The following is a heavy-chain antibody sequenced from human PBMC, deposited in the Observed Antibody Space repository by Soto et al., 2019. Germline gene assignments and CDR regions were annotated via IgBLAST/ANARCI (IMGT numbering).Heavy chain of an antibody. V-gene: IGHV4-61*01. D-gene: IGHD3-3*01. CDR3: ARDRGAYYDFWSGNYDYYYYGMDV. J-gene: IGHJ6*02. CDR1: GGSVSSGSYY. CDR2: IYYSGST. Sequence: SLTCTVSGGSVSSGSYYWSWIRQPPGKGLEWIGYIYYSGSTNYNPSLKSRVTISVDTSKSQFSLKLSSVTAADTAVYYCARDRGAYYDFWSGNYDYYYYGMDVWGQGTTVTVSS.